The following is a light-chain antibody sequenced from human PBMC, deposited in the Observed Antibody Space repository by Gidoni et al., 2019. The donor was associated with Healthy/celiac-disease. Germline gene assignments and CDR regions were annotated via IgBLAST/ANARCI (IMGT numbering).Light chain of an antibody. V-gene: IGLV2-14*01. CDR3: SSYTSSSPYV. CDR2: EVS. Sequence: QSALTQPASLSGSPGQSIPISCPGTSSDVGGYNYVSWYQQQPGKAPKLMIYEVSNRPSGVSNRFSGSKSGNTASLTISGLQAEDEADYYCSSYTSSSPYVFGTGTKVTVL. J-gene: IGLJ1*01. CDR1: SSDVGGYNY.